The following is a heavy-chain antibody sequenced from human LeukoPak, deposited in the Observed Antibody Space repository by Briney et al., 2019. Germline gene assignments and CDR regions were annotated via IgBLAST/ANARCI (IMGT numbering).Heavy chain of an antibody. CDR3: ARLKDDVTKFDY. J-gene: IGHJ4*02. CDR1: GFSFSRYW. D-gene: IGHD2-8*01. CDR2: INQDISRI. Sequence: GGSLRLSCAGSGFSFSRYWMAWVRQAPGKGLEWVASINQDISRIHYVDSVKGRFTISRDNAKDSLFLQMNSLRVEDTAVYFYARLKDDVTKFDYWGQGTLVTVSS. V-gene: IGHV3-7*01.